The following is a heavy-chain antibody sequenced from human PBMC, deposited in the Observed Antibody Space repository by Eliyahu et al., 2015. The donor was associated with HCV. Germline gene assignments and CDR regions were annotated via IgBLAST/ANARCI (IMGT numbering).Heavy chain of an antibody. CDR2: INHSGST. Sequence: QVQLQQWGAGLLKPSETLSLTCAVYGGSFSGYYWSWIPQPPGKGLEWIGEINHSGSTNYNPSLKSRVTISVDTSKNQFSLKLSSVTAADTAVYYCASGRRSIAARSGRYWYFDLWGRGTLVTVSS. J-gene: IGHJ2*01. V-gene: IGHV4-34*01. CDR3: ASGRRSIAARSGRYWYFDL. D-gene: IGHD6-6*01. CDR1: GGSFSGYY.